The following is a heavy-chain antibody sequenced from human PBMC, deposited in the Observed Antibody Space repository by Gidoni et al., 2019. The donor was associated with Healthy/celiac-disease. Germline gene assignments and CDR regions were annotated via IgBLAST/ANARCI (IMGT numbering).Heavy chain of an antibody. V-gene: IGHV4-61*02. CDR1: GGSISSGSYY. D-gene: IGHD2-15*01. CDR3: ARGGGSYAY. J-gene: IGHJ4*02. CDR2: IYTSGST. Sequence: QVQLQESGPGLVKPSQTLSLTCTVSGGSISSGSYYWSWIRQPAGKGLEWIGRIYTSGSTNYNPSLKSRVTISVDTAKNQFSLKLSSVTAAYTAVYYCARGGGSYAYWGQGTLVTVSS.